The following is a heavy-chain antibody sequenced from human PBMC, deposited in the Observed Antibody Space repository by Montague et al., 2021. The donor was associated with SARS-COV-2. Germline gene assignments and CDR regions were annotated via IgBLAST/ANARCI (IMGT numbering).Heavy chain of an antibody. Sequence: SDTLSLTCTVSGRSISSSSYYWGWIRQPPGKGLEWIGSIYYSGSTYYNPSLKSRVTISVDTSKNQFSLKLSSVTAADTAVYYCARQMGQSSIFGVVIQYYFDYWGQGTLVTVSS. CDR1: GRSISSSSYY. CDR3: ARQMGQSSIFGVVIQYYFDY. D-gene: IGHD3-3*01. J-gene: IGHJ4*02. CDR2: IYYSGST. V-gene: IGHV4-39*01.